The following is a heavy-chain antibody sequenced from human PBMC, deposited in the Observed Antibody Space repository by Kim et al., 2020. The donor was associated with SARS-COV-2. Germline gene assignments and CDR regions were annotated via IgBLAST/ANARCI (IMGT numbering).Heavy chain of an antibody. V-gene: IGHV3-64D*06. CDR1: GFTFSSYA. Sequence: GGSLRLSCSASGFTFSSYAMHWVRQAPGKGLEYVSAISSNGGSTYYADSVKGRFTISRDNSKNTLYLQMSSLRAEDTAVYYCVKSIAAAGTSSDYWGQGTLVTVSS. D-gene: IGHD6-13*01. J-gene: IGHJ4*02. CDR2: ISSNGGST. CDR3: VKSIAAAGTSSDY.